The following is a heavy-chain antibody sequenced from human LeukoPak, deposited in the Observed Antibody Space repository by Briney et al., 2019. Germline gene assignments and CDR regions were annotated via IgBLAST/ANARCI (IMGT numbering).Heavy chain of an antibody. J-gene: IGHJ4*02. D-gene: IGHD1-26*01. CDR1: GFTFSSYW. V-gene: IGHV3-74*01. CDR3: ARVSPRVGATYYFDY. Sequence: GGSLRLSCAASGFTFSSYWMHWVRQAPGQGLVWVSRINSDGSSTSYADSVTGRFTISRDNAKNTLYLQMNSLRAEDTAVYYCARVSPRVGATYYFDYWGQGTLVTVSS. CDR2: INSDGSST.